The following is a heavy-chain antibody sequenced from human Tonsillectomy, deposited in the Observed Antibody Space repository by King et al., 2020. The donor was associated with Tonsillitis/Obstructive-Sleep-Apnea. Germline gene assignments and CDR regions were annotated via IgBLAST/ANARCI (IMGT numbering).Heavy chain of an antibody. CDR2: MNPNSGNT. Sequence: QVQLVQSGAEVKKPGASVKVSCKASGYTFTSSDINWVRQATGQGLEWMGWMNPNSGNTAYAQKFQGRVTMTRDTSISTAYMELSSLRSEDTAVYYCARRFLVRDQYSWYFDLWGRGTLVTVSS. J-gene: IGHJ2*01. V-gene: IGHV1-8*01. CDR1: GYTFTSSD. CDR3: ARRFLVRDQYSWYFDL. D-gene: IGHD3-3*01.